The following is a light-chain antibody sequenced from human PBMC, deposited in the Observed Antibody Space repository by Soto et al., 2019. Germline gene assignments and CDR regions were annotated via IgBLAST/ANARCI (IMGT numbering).Light chain of an antibody. CDR2: QDT. V-gene: IGLV3-1*01. CDR3: PGWDSSTVV. CDR1: KLGDKY. Sequence: SYELTQPPSVSVSPGQTASITCSGDKLGDKYACWYQQKPGQSPVLVIYQDTKRPSGIPERFFGSNSGNTATLTISGTQAMDEADYYCPGWDSSTVVFGGGTKLTVL. J-gene: IGLJ2*01.